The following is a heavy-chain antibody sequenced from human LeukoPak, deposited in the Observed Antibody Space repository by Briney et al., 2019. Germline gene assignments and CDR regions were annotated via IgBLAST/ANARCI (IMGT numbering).Heavy chain of an antibody. J-gene: IGHJ3*02. CDR3: ARDSSGWTTGAFDI. V-gene: IGHV3-21*01. Sequence: PGGSLRLSCAASGFTFSSYSMNWVRQAPGKGLEWVSSISSSSSYIYYADSVKGRFTISRDNAKNSLYLQMNSPRAEDTAVYYCARDSSGWTTGAFDIWGQGTMVTVSS. CDR2: ISSSSSYI. CDR1: GFTFSSYS. D-gene: IGHD6-19*01.